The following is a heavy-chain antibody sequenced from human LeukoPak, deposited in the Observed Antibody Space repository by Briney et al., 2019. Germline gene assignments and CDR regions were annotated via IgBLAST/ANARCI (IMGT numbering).Heavy chain of an antibody. Sequence: SETLSLTCTVSGGSVSSSSYYWGWIRQPPGKGLEWIGSIYYSGSTYYNPSLKSRVTISVDTSKNQFSLKLSSVTAADTAVYYCARLYGGKSNWFDPWGQGTLVTVSS. CDR2: IYYSGST. CDR1: GGSVSSSSYY. D-gene: IGHD4-23*01. V-gene: IGHV4-39*07. J-gene: IGHJ5*02. CDR3: ARLYGGKSNWFDP.